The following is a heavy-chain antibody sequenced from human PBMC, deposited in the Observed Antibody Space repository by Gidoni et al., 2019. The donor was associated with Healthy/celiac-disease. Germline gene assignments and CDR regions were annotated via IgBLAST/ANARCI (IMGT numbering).Heavy chain of an antibody. CDR1: GGSIRSSNW. J-gene: IGHJ5*02. Sequence: QVQLQESGPGLVKPSGTLSLTCAVSGGSIRSSNWWGWARQPPGKGLEWIGEIYHSGSTNYNPSLKSRVTISVDKSKNQFSLKLSAVTAADTAVYYCAREEGYSPWFDPWGQGTLVTVSS. CDR3: AREEGYSPWFDP. D-gene: IGHD6-13*01. CDR2: IYHSGST. V-gene: IGHV4-4*02.